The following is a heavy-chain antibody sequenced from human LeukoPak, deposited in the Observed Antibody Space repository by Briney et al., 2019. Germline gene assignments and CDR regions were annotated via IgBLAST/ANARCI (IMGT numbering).Heavy chain of an antibody. CDR1: GYSISSGYY. CDR3: ARDRDGEDGDSSFDI. Sequence: SETLSLTCTVSGYSISSGYYWGWIRQPPGKGLEWIGSIYHSGSTYYNPSLKSRVTISVDTSKNQFSLKLSSVTAADTAVYYCARDRDGEDGDSSFDIWGQGTMVTVSS. J-gene: IGHJ3*02. D-gene: IGHD4-17*01. V-gene: IGHV4-38-2*02. CDR2: IYHSGST.